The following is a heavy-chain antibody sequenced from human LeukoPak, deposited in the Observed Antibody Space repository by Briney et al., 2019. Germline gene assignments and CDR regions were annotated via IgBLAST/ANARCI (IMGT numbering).Heavy chain of an antibody. V-gene: IGHV3-7*01. CDR2: IKQDGSEK. CDR1: GFTFSSYG. J-gene: IGHJ4*02. D-gene: IGHD5-18*01. Sequence: PGGSLRLSCAASGFTFSSYGMHWVRQAPGKGLEWVANIKQDGSEKYFVDSVKGRFTISRDSAKNSLYLQMSSLRAEDTAVYYCARVGGYSYGYAFDYWGQGTLVTVSS. CDR3: ARVGGYSYGYAFDY.